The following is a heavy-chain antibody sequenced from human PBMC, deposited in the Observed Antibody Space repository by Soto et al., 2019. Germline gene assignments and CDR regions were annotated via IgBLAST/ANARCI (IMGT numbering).Heavy chain of an antibody. CDR3: ASQQLGPSYYYGMDV. CDR2: TIPIFRTA. V-gene: IGHV1-69*12. CDR1: GGTFNSYA. J-gene: IGHJ6*02. D-gene: IGHD6-6*01. Sequence: QVQLVQSGAEVKKPGSSVKVSCKASGGTFNSYAISWVRQAPGQGLEWMGGTIPIFRTADYAQKFQGRVTITADESKSKAYMELSSLRSEDTAVYYCASQQLGPSYYYGMDVWGQGTTVTVSS.